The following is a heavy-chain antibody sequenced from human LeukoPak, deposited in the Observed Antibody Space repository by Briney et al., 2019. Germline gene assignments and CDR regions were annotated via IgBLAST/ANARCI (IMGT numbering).Heavy chain of an antibody. Sequence: GGSLRLSCAASGFTLSSYAMSWVRQAPGKGLEWVSAISDSGNTYHADSVKGRFTISRDSSKNTLFLQMNRLRPEDAAVYYCAKQPNPYSSSWYEDAFDIWGQGTMVTVSS. D-gene: IGHD6-13*01. V-gene: IGHV3-23*01. CDR1: GFTLSSYA. J-gene: IGHJ3*02. CDR3: AKQPNPYSSSWYEDAFDI. CDR2: ISDSGNT.